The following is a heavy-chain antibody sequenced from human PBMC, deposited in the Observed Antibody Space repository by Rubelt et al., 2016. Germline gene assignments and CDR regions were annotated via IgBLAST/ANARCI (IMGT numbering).Heavy chain of an antibody. CDR3: ARAYGGNWFDY. CDR2: ISGSSSTI. J-gene: IGHJ4*02. V-gene: IGHV3-48*04. Sequence: EVQLVESGGNLVQPGGCLRLSCAASGFTFSTYSMNWVRQAPGKGLEWVSYISGSSSTIYYADSVKGRFTISRDNAKNSLYLQMNSLGAEDTAVYHCARAYGGNWFDYWGQGTLVTVSS. D-gene: IGHD4-23*01. CDR1: GFTFSTYS.